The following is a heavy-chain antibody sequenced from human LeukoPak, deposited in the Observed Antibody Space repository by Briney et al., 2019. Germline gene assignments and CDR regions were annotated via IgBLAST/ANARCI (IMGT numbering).Heavy chain of an antibody. V-gene: IGHV4-31*03. J-gene: IGHJ6*04. Sequence: SQTLSLTCTVSSGSINSAGYYWTWIRQHPGKGLEWIGYIYYSGNTYYNTSLKNRLTISVDMSKNQFSLKLSSVTAADTAVFYCARGYSGSPYYFSMDVWGKGTTVTVSS. CDR1: SGSINSAGYY. CDR3: ARGYSGSPYYFSMDV. D-gene: IGHD5-12*01. CDR2: IYYSGNT.